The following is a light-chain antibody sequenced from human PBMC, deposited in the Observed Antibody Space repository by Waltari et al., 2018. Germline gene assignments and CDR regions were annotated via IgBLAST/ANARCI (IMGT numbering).Light chain of an antibody. CDR1: SSDIGPYHY. J-gene: IGLJ3*02. CDR3: NSYTTSSTWV. CDR2: EVR. Sequence: QSALTQPASVSGSPGQSITISCTGTSSDIGPYHYVPWYQHLPGKAPKLIISEVRRRPSGVSNRFSGSKSGNMASLTISGLQAEDEADYYCNSYTTSSTWVFGGGTKLTVL. V-gene: IGLV2-14*01.